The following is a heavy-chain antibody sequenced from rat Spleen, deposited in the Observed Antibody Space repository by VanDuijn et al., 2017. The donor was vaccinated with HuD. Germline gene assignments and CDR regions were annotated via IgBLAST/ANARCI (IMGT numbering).Heavy chain of an antibody. CDR1: GFSLTSYH. Sequence: QVQLKESGPGLVQPSQTLSLTCTVSGFSLTSYHVSWVRQPPGKGLEWMGVIWTGGSTEYNSALKSRLSISRDTSKSQVFLKMNSLQTEDTATYYCARGTTTFAYWGQGTLVTVSS. J-gene: IGHJ3*01. CDR3: ARGTTTFAY. D-gene: IGHD1-5*01. V-gene: IGHV2-43*01. CDR2: IWTGGST.